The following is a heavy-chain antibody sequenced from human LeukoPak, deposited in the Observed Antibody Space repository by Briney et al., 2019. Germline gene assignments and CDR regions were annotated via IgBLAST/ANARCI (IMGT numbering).Heavy chain of an antibody. D-gene: IGHD2-2*01. CDR2: FYPGDSDT. CDR1: GYSFTSYW. Sequence: GESLKISCKGSGYSFTSYWIGWVHQMPGTGLEWMGFFYPGDSDTRYSPSFQGQVTISADKSISTAYLQWSSLKASDTAMYYCARFGYCSSTSCYGGDYWGQGTLVTVSS. J-gene: IGHJ4*02. CDR3: ARFGYCSSTSCYGGDY. V-gene: IGHV5-51*07.